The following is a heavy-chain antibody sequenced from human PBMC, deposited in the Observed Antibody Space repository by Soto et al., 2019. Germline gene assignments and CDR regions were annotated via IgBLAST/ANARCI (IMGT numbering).Heavy chain of an antibody. Sequence: QVQLVESGGGVVQPGRSLRLSCAASGFTFSDYGMHWVRQAPRKGLEWVALIRYDGSDKYYADSVKGRFTISRDNSKNTLYLQMNSLRAEDTAVYYCARVITVTTYYYYYGMDLWGQGTSVTVSS. CDR3: ARVITVTTYYYYYGMDL. CDR2: IRYDGSDK. D-gene: IGHD4-17*01. CDR1: GFTFSDYG. J-gene: IGHJ6*02. V-gene: IGHV3-33*01.